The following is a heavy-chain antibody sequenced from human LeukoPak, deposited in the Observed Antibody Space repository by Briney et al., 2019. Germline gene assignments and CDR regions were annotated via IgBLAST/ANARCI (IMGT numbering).Heavy chain of an antibody. CDR1: GGSISSYY. CDR2: IYTSGST. D-gene: IGHD3-3*01. V-gene: IGHV4-4*09. CDR3: AITYYDFWSGYNFDY. J-gene: IGHJ4*02. Sequence: SETLSLTCTVSGGSISSYYWSWIRQPPGKGLVWIGYIYTSGSTNYNTSLKSRVTISVDTSKNQFSLKLSSVTAADTAVYYCAITYYDFWSGYNFDYWGQGTLVTVSS.